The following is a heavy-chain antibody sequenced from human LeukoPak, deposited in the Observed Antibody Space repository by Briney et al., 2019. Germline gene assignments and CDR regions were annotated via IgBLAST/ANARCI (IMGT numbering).Heavy chain of an antibody. Sequence: PSETLSLTCTVSGGSISSYYWSWIRQPPGKGLEWIGYIYYSGSTNYNPSLKSRVTISVDTSKNRFSLKLSSVTAADTAVYYCARDKLGATYFDYWGQRTLVTVSS. CDR1: GGSISSYY. CDR3: ARDKLGATYFDY. CDR2: IYYSGST. J-gene: IGHJ4*02. V-gene: IGHV4-59*01. D-gene: IGHD1-26*01.